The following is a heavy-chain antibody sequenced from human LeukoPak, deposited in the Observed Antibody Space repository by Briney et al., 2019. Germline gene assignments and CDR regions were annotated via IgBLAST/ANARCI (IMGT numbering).Heavy chain of an antibody. D-gene: IGHD6-19*01. Sequence: SETLSLTCSVSGGSISTNYWTWMRQPAGKGLEWIGRIYHGNPHYNPSFKSRVTMSLDTSTNQFSLKLSSVTAADTAVYYCTTRNLDSVWNYNMEVWGQGTTVTVPS. CDR3: TTRNLDSVWNYNMEV. CDR2: IYHGNP. J-gene: IGHJ6*02. CDR1: GGSISTNY. V-gene: IGHV4-4*07.